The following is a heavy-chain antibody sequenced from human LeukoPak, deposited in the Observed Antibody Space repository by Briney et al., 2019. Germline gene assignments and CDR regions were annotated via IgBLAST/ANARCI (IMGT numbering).Heavy chain of an antibody. CDR1: GYTFTSYD. J-gene: IGHJ4*02. Sequence: ASVKVSCKASGYTFTSYDINWVRQATGQGLEWMGWMNPNSGNTGYAQKFQGRVTITRNTSISTAYMELSSLRSEDTAVYYCARRIYDYVWGSYPTPFDYWGQGTLVTVSS. D-gene: IGHD3-16*02. V-gene: IGHV1-8*03. CDR3: ARRIYDYVWGSYPTPFDY. CDR2: MNPNSGNT.